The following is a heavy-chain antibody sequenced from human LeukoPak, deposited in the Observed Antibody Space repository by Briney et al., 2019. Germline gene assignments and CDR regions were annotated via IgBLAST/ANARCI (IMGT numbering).Heavy chain of an antibody. CDR2: INHSGST. CDR3: ARTTVTIFDY. CDR1: GGSFSGCY. V-gene: IGHV4-34*01. Sequence: KPSETLSLTCAVYGGSFSGCYWSWIRQPPGKGLEWIGEINHSGSTNYNPSLKSRVTISVDTSKNQFSLKLSSVTAADTAVYYCARTTVTIFDYWGQGTLVTVSS. D-gene: IGHD4-17*01. J-gene: IGHJ4*02.